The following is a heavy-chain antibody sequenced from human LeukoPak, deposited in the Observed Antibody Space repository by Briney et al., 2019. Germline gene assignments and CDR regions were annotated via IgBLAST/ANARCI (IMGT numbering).Heavy chain of an antibody. J-gene: IGHJ5*02. D-gene: IGHD3-3*01. Sequence: ASVKVSCKASGYTFTSYGISWVRQAPGQGLEWMGWISAYNGNTNYAQKLQGRVTMTTDTSTSTAYMELRSLRSDDTAVYYCARDLRGSKLPSEYNWFDPWGQGTLVTVSS. CDR2: ISAYNGNT. V-gene: IGHV1-18*01. CDR1: GYTFTSYG. CDR3: ARDLRGSKLPSEYNWFDP.